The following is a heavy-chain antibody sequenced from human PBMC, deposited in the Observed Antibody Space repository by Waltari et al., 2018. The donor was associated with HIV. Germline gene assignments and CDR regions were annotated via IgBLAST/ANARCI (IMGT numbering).Heavy chain of an antibody. CDR3: ASLYNYVWGSPPPFDY. V-gene: IGHV3-74*01. Sequence: EVQLVESGGGLVQPGGSLRLSCAASGFTFSSYWMHWVRQAPGKGLVGFSRINSDGSSTNYADSVKGRCTISRDNAKNTVYLQMNSLRAEDTALYYCASLYNYVWGSPPPFDYWGQGTLVTVSS. CDR1: GFTFSSYW. CDR2: INSDGSST. D-gene: IGHD3-16*01. J-gene: IGHJ4*02.